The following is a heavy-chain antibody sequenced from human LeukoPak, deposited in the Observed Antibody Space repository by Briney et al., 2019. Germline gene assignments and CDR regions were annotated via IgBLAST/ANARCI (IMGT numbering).Heavy chain of an antibody. V-gene: IGHV4-39*07. Sequence: SETLSLTCSVSGGSISSSIYYWGWIRQPPGKGLEWIGSIYYSGSTNYNPSLKSRATISVDTSKNQFSLKLSSVTAADTAVYYCARNCGGDCYSLTWFDPWGQGTLVTVSS. CDR1: GGSISSSIYY. D-gene: IGHD2-21*02. CDR3: ARNCGGDCYSLTWFDP. CDR2: IYYSGST. J-gene: IGHJ5*02.